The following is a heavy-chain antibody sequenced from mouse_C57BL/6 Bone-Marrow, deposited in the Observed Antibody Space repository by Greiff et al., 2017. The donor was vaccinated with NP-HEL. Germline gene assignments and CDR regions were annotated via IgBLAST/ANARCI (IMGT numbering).Heavy chain of an antibody. D-gene: IGHD2-3*01. Sequence: EVQLVESGEGLVKPGGSLKLSCAASGFTFSSYALSWVRQTPEKRLEWVAYISSGGDYIYYADTVKGRFTISRDNARYTLYLQRSSLKSEDTARYYCTRDPYDGSRAARDYRGQGTSVTVSS. CDR1: GFTFSSYA. CDR3: TRDPYDGSRAARDY. CDR2: ISSGGDYI. J-gene: IGHJ4*01. V-gene: IGHV5-9-1*02.